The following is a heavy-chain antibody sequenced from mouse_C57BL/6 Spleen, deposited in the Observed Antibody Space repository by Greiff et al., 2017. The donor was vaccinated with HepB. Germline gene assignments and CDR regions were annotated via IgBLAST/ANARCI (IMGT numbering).Heavy chain of an antibody. V-gene: IGHV1-54*01. D-gene: IGHD2-1*01. CDR1: GYAFTNYL. J-gene: IGHJ2*01. CDR3: ARGGNYYFDY. Sequence: VQLQQSGAELVRPGTSVKVSCKASGYAFTNYLIEWVKQRPGQGLEWIGVINPGSGGTNYNEKFKGNATLTADKSSSTAYMQLSSLTSEDSAVYFCARGGNYYFDYWGQGTTLTVSS. CDR2: INPGSGGT.